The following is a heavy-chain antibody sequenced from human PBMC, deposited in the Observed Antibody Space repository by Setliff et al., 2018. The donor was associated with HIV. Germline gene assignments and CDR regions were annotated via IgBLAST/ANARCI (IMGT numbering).Heavy chain of an antibody. CDR1: GYSISSGYY. V-gene: IGHV4-38-2*01. D-gene: IGHD6-13*01. J-gene: IGHJ5*02. CDR2: IYHSGSN. Sequence: SETLSLTCAVSGYSISSGYYWGWIRQPPGKGLEWIANIYHSGSNFYNSSLGSRLTISLDTSKNQFSLQLNSVTAADTAVYYCATTEAAAGNWLDPWGQGTLVTVSS. CDR3: ATTEAAAGNWLDP.